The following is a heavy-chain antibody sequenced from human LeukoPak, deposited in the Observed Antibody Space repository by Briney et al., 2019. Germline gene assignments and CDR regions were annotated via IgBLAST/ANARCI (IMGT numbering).Heavy chain of an antibody. V-gene: IGHV3-23*01. J-gene: IGHJ4*02. CDR1: GFPFSSYA. CDR2: ISNSDDST. D-gene: IGHD3-10*01. Sequence: GGSLRLSCAASGFPFSSYAMSWVRQAPGKGLEWVSTISNSDDSTYYADSVKGRFTISRDNSNNSLYLQMNSLRAEDTAVYYCARGLIRGVIGIDYWGQGTLVTVSS. CDR3: ARGLIRGVIGIDY.